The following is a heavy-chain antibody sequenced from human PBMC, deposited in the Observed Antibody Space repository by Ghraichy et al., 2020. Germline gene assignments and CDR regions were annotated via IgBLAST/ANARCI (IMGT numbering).Heavy chain of an antibody. J-gene: IGHJ4*02. CDR2: IFYSGST. V-gene: IGHV4-59*01. CDR1: GDSINGYS. CDR3: ARGRPHGGKSFYDR. Sequence: GSLRLSCTVSGDSINGYSWTWIRQPPGKGLECLGYIFYSGSTNYNPSLKSRVTISVDTSKNQFSLKLSYVTAADTAVYYCARGRPHGGKSFYDRWGQGILVTVSS. D-gene: IGHD4-23*01.